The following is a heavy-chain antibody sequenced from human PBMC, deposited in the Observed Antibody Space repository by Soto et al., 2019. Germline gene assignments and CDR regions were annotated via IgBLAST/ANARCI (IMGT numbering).Heavy chain of an antibody. CDR3: ASPDYYYDYYMDV. Sequence: SETLSLTCTVSGGSISSSSYYWGWIRQPPGKGLEWIGSIYYSGSTYYNPSLKSRVTISVDTSKNQFSLKLSSVTAADTAVYYCASPDYYYDYYMDVWGKGTTVTVSS. CDR1: GGSISSSSYY. J-gene: IGHJ6*03. V-gene: IGHV4-39*01. CDR2: IYYSGST.